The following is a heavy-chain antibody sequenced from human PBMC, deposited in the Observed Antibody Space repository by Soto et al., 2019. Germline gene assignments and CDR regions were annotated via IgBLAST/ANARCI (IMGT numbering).Heavy chain of an antibody. Sequence: ASVKVSCKASGYTFTSYGISWVRQAPGQGLEWMGWISAYNGNTNYAQKLQDRVTMTTDTSTSTAYMELRSLRSDDTAVYYCARDPLMGPRSYYDSSGPTGMDGWGQGTTVTVSS. D-gene: IGHD3-22*01. J-gene: IGHJ6*02. V-gene: IGHV1-18*01. CDR2: ISAYNGNT. CDR3: ARDPLMGPRSYYDSSGPTGMDG. CDR1: GYTFTSYG.